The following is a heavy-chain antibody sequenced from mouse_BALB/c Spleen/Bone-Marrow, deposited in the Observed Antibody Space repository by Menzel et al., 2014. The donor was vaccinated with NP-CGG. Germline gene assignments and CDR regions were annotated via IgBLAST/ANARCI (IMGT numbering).Heavy chain of an antibody. CDR1: GFTFSSYA. V-gene: IGHV5-9-3*01. D-gene: IGHD2-4*01. CDR2: ISSGGSYT. CDR3: ARHGITRLLDY. Sequence: EVKLMESGGGLVKPGGSLKLSCAASGFTFSSYAMSWVRQTPEKRLEWVATISSGGSYTYYPDSVKGRFTISRDNDKNTLYLQMSGLRSEDTAMYYCARHGITRLLDYWGQGTTLTVSS. J-gene: IGHJ2*01.